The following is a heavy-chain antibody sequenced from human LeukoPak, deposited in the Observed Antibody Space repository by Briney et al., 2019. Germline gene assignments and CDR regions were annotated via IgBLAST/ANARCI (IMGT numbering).Heavy chain of an antibody. CDR1: GFTFSSYA. CDR2: IQQDGSEK. Sequence: GGSLRLSCAASGFTFSSYAMSWVRQAPGTGLEWVANIQQDGSEKNYVDSVKGRFTISRDNARNSLYLEMNSLRAADTAVYYCARLRYTYGKNFDYWGQGTLVTVSS. D-gene: IGHD5-18*01. J-gene: IGHJ4*02. CDR3: ARLRYTYGKNFDY. V-gene: IGHV3-7*01.